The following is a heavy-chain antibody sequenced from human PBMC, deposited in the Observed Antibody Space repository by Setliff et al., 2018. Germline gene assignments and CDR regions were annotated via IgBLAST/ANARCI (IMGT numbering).Heavy chain of an antibody. CDR1: GSTSTNYA. CDR3: ARGRDFWSGYLVY. CDR2: ISAYNGNT. J-gene: IGHJ4*02. V-gene: IGHV1-18*01. Sequence: ASVKVSCKASGSTSTNYAIHWVRQAPGQRPECMGWISAYNGNTNYAQKLQGRVTMTTDTSTSTGYMELSRLRSDDTAVYYCARGRDFWSGYLVYWGQGTLVTVSS. D-gene: IGHD3-3*01.